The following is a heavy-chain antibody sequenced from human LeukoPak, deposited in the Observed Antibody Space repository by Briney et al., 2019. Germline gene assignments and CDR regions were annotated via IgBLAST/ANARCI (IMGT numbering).Heavy chain of an antibody. CDR3: ARVRDSSGYEFDY. V-gene: IGHV3-48*02. CDR2: ISTSSANI. CDR1: GFTFSTYN. Sequence: GGSLRLSCAASGFTFSTYNMDWVREAPGKGLEWISYISTSSANIYYADSVKGRFTISRDNAKNSPYLQMNSLRDEDTAVYYCARVRDSSGYEFDYWGQGTLVTVSS. D-gene: IGHD3-22*01. J-gene: IGHJ4*02.